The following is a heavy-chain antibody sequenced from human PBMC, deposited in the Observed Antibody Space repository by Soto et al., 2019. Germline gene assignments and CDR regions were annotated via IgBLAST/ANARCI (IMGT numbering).Heavy chain of an antibody. J-gene: IGHJ5*02. Sequence: EESLKISCKGSGYSFTSYWIGWVRQMPGKGLEWMGRIDPIDFYTNYSPSFKGHVTISADKSISTPYLQWSSLKASDTAMYYCARLLLSRVDFDPWGQGTLVTF. CDR3: ARLLLSRVDFDP. V-gene: IGHV5-10-1*01. D-gene: IGHD3-16*02. CDR1: GYSFTSYW. CDR2: IDPIDFYT.